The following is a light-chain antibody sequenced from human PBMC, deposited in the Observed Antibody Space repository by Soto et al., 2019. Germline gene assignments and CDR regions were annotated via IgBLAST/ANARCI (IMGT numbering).Light chain of an antibody. Sequence: DIQLPQSPSFLSASVGDRVTITCRASQGISSYLAWYQQTPGKAPKLLIYASSTLQSGVPSRFSGSGSGTEFTISISNLQPEDCATYFCQQLNTFPITFGQGTRL. CDR1: QGISSY. CDR2: ASS. J-gene: IGKJ5*01. CDR3: QQLNTFPIT. V-gene: IGKV1-9*01.